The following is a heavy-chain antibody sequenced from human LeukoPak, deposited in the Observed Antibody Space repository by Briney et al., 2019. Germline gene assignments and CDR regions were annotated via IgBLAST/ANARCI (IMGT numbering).Heavy chain of an antibody. V-gene: IGHV3-30*18. CDR2: ISDDGSNK. Sequence: GGSLRLSCAASGFTFSAYGMHWVRQAPGKGLEWVAVISDDGSNKYYAYSVKGRFTISRDNSKNTLYLQMNSLRLEDTALYYCAKDADTATVIYWYFDLWGRGTLVTVSS. CDR3: AKDADTATVIYWYFDL. J-gene: IGHJ2*01. D-gene: IGHD5-18*01. CDR1: GFTFSAYG.